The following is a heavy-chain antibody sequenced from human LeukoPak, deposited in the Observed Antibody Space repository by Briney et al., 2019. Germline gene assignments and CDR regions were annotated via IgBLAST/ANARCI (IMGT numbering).Heavy chain of an antibody. V-gene: IGHV4-59*12. CDR1: GGSISSYY. J-gene: IGHJ4*02. CDR2: IYYSGST. CDR3: ARETLGLFEY. Sequence: SETLSLTCTVSGGSISSYYWSWIRQPPGKGLEWIGYIYYSGSTNYSPSLKSRVTMSVDTSKNQFSLRLSSVTAADTAVYYCARETLGLFEYWGQGTLVTVSS.